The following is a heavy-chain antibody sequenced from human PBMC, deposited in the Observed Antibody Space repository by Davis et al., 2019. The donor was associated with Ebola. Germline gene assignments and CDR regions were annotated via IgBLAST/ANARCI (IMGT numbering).Heavy chain of an antibody. J-gene: IGHJ3*02. D-gene: IGHD3-22*01. CDR2: IYHSGST. CDR3: ARVSYYYDSSGYYRGAFDI. V-gene: IGHV4-38-2*02. CDR1: GGSVSSGYY. Sequence: SETLSLTCTVSGGSVSSGYYWGWIRQPPGKGLEWIGSIYHSGSTYYNPSLKSRVTISVDTSKNQFSLKLSSVTAADTAVYYCARVSYYYDSSGYYRGAFDIWGQGTMVTVSS.